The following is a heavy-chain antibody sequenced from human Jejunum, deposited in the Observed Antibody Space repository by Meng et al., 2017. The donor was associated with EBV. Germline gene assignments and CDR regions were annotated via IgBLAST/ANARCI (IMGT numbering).Heavy chain of an antibody. CDR2: IYHDGSS. CDR1: GGSNTSSDW. D-gene: IGHD2-15*01. Sequence: QVQLQESGPVLVNPSGTLSLTCAVSGGSNTSSDWWTWVRQPPGEGLEWIGEIYHDGSSNYSPSLKSRVTILLDKSENHFSLKLNSVTAADTAVYYCARVRCSGGSCFYFDYWGQGALVTVSS. V-gene: IGHV4-4*02. J-gene: IGHJ4*02. CDR3: ARVRCSGGSCFYFDY.